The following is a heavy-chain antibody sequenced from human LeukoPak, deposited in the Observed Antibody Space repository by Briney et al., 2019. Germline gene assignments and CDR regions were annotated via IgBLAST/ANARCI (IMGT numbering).Heavy chain of an antibody. D-gene: IGHD3-22*01. CDR1: GGSINNYY. CDR2: MYYSGST. CDR3: AIGTLSSGDSEYFQH. J-gene: IGHJ1*01. Sequence: SETLSLTCTVSGGSINNYYWSWIRQSPGKGLEWIAYMYYSGSTNYNPSLKSRVTISVDTSKNQFSLKLSSVTAADTAVYYCAIGTLSSGDSEYFQHWGQGTLVTVSS. V-gene: IGHV4-59*12.